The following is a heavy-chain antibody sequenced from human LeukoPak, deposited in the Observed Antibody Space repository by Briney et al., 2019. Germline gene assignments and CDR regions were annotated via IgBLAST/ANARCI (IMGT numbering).Heavy chain of an antibody. D-gene: IGHD5-24*01. J-gene: IGHJ4*02. CDR2: IYYTGTT. Sequence: SETLSLTCTVSGGAISSGGYYWGWIRHHPGKGLDWIGYIYYTGTTYYHPSLKSRVTISLDTSKNQFSLRLNSVTAADAAVYFCARSGDAYSFDYWGQGSLVTVSS. CDR1: GGAISSGGYY. CDR3: ARSGDAYSFDY. V-gene: IGHV4-31*03.